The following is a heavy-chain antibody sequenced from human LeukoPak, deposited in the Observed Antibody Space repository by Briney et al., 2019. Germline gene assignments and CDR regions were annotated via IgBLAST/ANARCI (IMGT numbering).Heavy chain of an antibody. CDR3: ARSGTAGTFDY. CDR2: ISSSSSYI. J-gene: IGHJ4*02. V-gene: IGHV3-21*01. CDR1: GFTFSSYS. D-gene: IGHD6-13*01. Sequence: GGSLRLSCAASGFTFSSYSMNWVRQAPGKGLEWVSSISSSSSYIYYADSVKGRFTISRDNSKNTLYLQMNSLRGDDTAVYYCARSGTAGTFDYWGQGTLVTVSS.